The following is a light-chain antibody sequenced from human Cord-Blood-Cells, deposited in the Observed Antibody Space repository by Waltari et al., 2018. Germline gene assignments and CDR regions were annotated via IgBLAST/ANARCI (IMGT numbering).Light chain of an antibody. CDR1: QSISSY. V-gene: IGKV1-39*01. Sequence: DIQMTQSPSSLSASVGDRVTITCRASQSISSYLNWYQQKPGKAPKLLIYAASSLQSWVPSRFSGSGSGTDFTLTISSLQPEDFATYYCQQSYRTFGQGTKVEIK. CDR3: QQSYRT. J-gene: IGKJ1*01. CDR2: AAS.